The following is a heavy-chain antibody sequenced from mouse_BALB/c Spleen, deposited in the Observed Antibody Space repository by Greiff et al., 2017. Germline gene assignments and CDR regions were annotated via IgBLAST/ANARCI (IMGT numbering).Heavy chain of an antibody. CDR3: AREEDDYDVGGFDY. Sequence: QVQLKQSGAELVRPGTSVKVSCKASGYAFTNYLIEWVKQRPGQGLEWIGVINPGSGGTNYNEKFKGKATLTADKSSSTAYMQLSSLTSDDSAVYFCAREEDDYDVGGFDYWGQGTTLTVSS. CDR2: INPGSGGT. D-gene: IGHD2-4*01. V-gene: IGHV1-54*01. J-gene: IGHJ2*01. CDR1: GYAFTNYL.